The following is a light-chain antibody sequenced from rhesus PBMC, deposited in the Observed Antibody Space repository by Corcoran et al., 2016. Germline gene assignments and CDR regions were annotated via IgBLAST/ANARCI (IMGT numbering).Light chain of an antibody. J-gene: IGKJ4*01. CDR1: QGITKD. Sequence: DIQMTQSPSSLSASVGDRVTITCRASQGITKDLAWYQQKPGETPNLLIDEASSLQSGIPFRFSGSGSGTDFTLTLRSLQSADFATYYCQHYYSTPLTFGGGTKVEIK. CDR3: QHYYSTPLT. CDR2: EAS. V-gene: IGKV1-21*01.